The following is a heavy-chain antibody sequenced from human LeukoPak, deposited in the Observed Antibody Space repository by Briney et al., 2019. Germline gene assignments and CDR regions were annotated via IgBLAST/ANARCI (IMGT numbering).Heavy chain of an antibody. V-gene: IGHV1-8*03. Sequence: ASVKVSCKASGGTFSSYAISWVRQAPGQGLEWMGWMNPNSGNTGYAQKFQGRVTITRNTSISTAYMELSSLRSEDTAVYYCARAGLYYYYYYMDVWGKGTTVTVSS. CDR1: GGTFSSYA. CDR3: ARAGLYYYYYYMDV. J-gene: IGHJ6*03. CDR2: MNPNSGNT. D-gene: IGHD1-14*01.